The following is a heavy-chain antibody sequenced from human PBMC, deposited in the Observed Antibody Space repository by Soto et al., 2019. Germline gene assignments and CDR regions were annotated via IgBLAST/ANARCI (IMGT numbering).Heavy chain of an antibody. J-gene: IGHJ3*02. CDR1: WFSLSNARMG. V-gene: IGHV2-26*01. Sequence: QVTLKESGPVLVKPTETLTLTCTVSWFSLSNARMGVSWIRQPPGKALEWLAHILSNDEKSYSTSLKSRLTISKDTSKSQVVLTMNNMDPVDTATYYCARIEGGSYARDAFDIWGQGTMVTVSS. CDR3: ARIEGGSYARDAFDI. CDR2: ILSNDEK. D-gene: IGHD1-26*01.